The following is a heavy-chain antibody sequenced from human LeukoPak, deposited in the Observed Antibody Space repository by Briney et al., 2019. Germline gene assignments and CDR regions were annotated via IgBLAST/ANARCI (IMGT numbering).Heavy chain of an antibody. J-gene: IGHJ4*02. D-gene: IGHD5-12*01. CDR2: FWYDASRE. CDR3: ARGGGSNHAYFDY. V-gene: IGHV3-33*08. CDR1: GFTFSRSW. Sequence: PGESLRLSCAASGFTFSRSWMHWVRQAPGKGLEWVSVFWYDASREYYADSVKGRFTISRDSSKNTLYLQMNGLRAEDTAVYYCARGGGSNHAYFDYWGQGTLVTVAS.